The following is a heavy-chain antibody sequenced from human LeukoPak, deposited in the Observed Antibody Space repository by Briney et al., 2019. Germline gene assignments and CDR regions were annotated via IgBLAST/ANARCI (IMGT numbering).Heavy chain of an antibody. J-gene: IGHJ6*03. Sequence: GASVKVSCKASGYTFASYDINWVRQATGQGLEWMGWKNPNSGNTGYAQKFQGRVTMTRNTSISTAYMELSSLRSEDTAVYYCARPRDPSGSYFFGYYYYYMDVWGKGTTDTVSS. V-gene: IGHV1-8*01. CDR1: GYTFASYD. CDR3: ARPRDPSGSYFFGYYYYYMDV. D-gene: IGHD1-26*01. CDR2: KNPNSGNT.